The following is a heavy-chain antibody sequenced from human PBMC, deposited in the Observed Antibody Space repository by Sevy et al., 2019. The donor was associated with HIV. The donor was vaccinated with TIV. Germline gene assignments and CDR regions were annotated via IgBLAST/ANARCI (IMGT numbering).Heavy chain of an antibody. CDR3: ARGSGQPLEFDY. D-gene: IGHD1-1*01. V-gene: IGHV3-21*01. J-gene: IGHJ4*02. CDR2: ISSSNYI. Sequence: GGSLRLSCAASGFTFSSFSVNLVRQAPGKGLEWVSSISSSNYIYYADSVKGRFTVSRDNAKNSLFLQMNSLRAEDTAVYYCARGSGQPLEFDYWGQGTLVTVSS. CDR1: GFTFSSFS.